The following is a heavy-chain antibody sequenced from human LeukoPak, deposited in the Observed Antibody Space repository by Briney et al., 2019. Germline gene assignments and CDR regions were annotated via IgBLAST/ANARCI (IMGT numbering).Heavy chain of an antibody. J-gene: IGHJ5*02. Sequence: SETLSHTCTVSGYSISSGYYWGWIRQPPGKGLEWIGSIYHSGSTYYNPSLKSRVTISVDTSKNQFSLKLSSVTAADTAVYYCASLGTGGWFDPWGQGTLVTVSS. CDR3: ASLGTGGWFDP. V-gene: IGHV4-38-2*02. CDR1: GYSISSGYY. CDR2: IYHSGST. D-gene: IGHD1-26*01.